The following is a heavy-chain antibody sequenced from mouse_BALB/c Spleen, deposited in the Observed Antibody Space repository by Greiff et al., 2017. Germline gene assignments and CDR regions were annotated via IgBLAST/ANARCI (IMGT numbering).Heavy chain of an antibody. Sequence: QVQLKESGPDLVAPSQSLSITCTVSGFSLTSYGVHWVRQPPGKGLEWLVVIWSDGSTTYNSALKSRLSISKDNSKSQVFLKMNSLQTDDTAMYYCARHLITHYYAMDYWGQGTSVTVSS. CDR3: ARHLITHYYAMDY. J-gene: IGHJ4*01. CDR1: GFSLTSYG. D-gene: IGHD2-4*01. CDR2: IWSDGST. V-gene: IGHV2-6-2*01.